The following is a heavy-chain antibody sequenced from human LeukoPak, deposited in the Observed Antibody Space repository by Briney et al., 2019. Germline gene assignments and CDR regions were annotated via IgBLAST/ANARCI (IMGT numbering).Heavy chain of an antibody. V-gene: IGHV3-66*02. CDR2: IYSGGSR. D-gene: IGHD6-13*01. CDR1: GFTVSDNY. J-gene: IGHJ4*02. CDR3: ARGGGYSKYYFDY. Sequence: GGSLRLSCAASGFTVSDNYMSWVRQAPGRGLEWVSVIYSGGSRYYADSVKGRFTISRDNSKNTLYLQMNSLRTEDTALYYCARGGGYSKYYFDYWGQGTLVTVSS.